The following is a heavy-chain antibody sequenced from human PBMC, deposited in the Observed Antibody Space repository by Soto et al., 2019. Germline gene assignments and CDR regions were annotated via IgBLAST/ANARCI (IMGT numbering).Heavy chain of an antibody. V-gene: IGHV4-34*01. J-gene: IGHJ6*03. Sequence: SETLSLTCAVYGGSFSGYYWSWIRQPPGKGLEWIGEINHSGSTNYNPSLKSRVTISVDTSKNQFSLKLSSVTAADTAVYYCARVVRYYDFWSGYQTYYYYYMDVWGKGTTVTVSS. CDR2: INHSGST. CDR1: GGSFSGYY. D-gene: IGHD3-3*01. CDR3: ARVVRYYDFWSGYQTYYYYYMDV.